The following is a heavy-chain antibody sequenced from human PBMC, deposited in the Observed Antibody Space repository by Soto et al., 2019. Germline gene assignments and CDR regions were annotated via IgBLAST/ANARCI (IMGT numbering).Heavy chain of an antibody. J-gene: IGHJ5*02. CDR2: VHSSGST. D-gene: IGHD6-13*01. Sequence: SETLSLTCTVSGDSMNTYHWSWIRQPAGKGLEWIGHVHSSGSTNYNPSLKSRVTMSVDTSKNQFSLRLMSVTAADTAVYYCARDQGVAAAGITWFDPGGQGSRVTVSS. V-gene: IGHV4-4*07. CDR3: ARDQGVAAAGITWFDP. CDR1: GDSMNTYH.